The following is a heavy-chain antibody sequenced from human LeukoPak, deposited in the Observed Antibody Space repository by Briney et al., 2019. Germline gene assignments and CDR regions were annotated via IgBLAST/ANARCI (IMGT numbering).Heavy chain of an antibody. J-gene: IGHJ4*02. D-gene: IGHD3-16*01. V-gene: IGHV3-23*01. CDR1: GDTFSSYA. CDR3: AKDRWGANLFSEIDY. Sequence: GGSLRLSCGASGDTFSSYAMSWVRQAPGKGLEWVSAISGSGGSTYYAYSVKGRFTISRDNSKNTLYLQMNSLRAEDTAVYYCAKDRWGANLFSEIDYWGQGTLVTVSS. CDR2: ISGSGGST.